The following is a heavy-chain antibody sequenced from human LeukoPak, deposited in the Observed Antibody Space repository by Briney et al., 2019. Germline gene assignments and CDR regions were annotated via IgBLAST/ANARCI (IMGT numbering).Heavy chain of an antibody. V-gene: IGHV4-59*08. J-gene: IGHJ6*04. CDR2: IYYSGST. Sequence: SETLSLTCSVSGGSISSYYWSWIRQPPGKQLEWIGYIYYSGSTNYNSSLKSRVTISIDTSKNQFSLKLTSVTAADTAVYYCARHLGVPAASDVWGKGTTVTVSS. CDR3: ARHLGVPAASDV. D-gene: IGHD2-2*01. CDR1: GGSISSYY.